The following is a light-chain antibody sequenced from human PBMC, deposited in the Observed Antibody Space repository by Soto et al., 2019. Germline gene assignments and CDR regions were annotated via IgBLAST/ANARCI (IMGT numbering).Light chain of an antibody. V-gene: IGLV2-8*01. J-gene: IGLJ1*01. CDR2: EVS. Sequence: QSALTQPPSASGSPGHSVTFSCTGTSSDVGGYNFVSWYQQHPGKAPKLIIYEVSKRPSGVPDRFSGSKSGNTASLTVSGLQAEDEADYYCTSYAGGNNRNVFGTGTKLTVL. CDR3: TSYAGGNNRNV. CDR1: SSDVGGYNF.